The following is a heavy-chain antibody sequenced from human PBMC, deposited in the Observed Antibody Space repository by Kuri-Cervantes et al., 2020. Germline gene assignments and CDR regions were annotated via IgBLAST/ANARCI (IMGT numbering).Heavy chain of an antibody. CDR3: ARPYYDSSGYSGDDAFDI. V-gene: IGHV4-59*08. Sequence: SETLSLTCTVSGGSISSYYWSWIRQPPGKGLEWIGYIYYSGSTNYNPSLKSRVTISVDTSKNQFSLKLSSVTAADTAVYYCARPYYDSSGYSGDDAFDIWGQGTMVTVSS. J-gene: IGHJ3*02. D-gene: IGHD3-22*01. CDR1: GGSISSYY. CDR2: IYYSGST.